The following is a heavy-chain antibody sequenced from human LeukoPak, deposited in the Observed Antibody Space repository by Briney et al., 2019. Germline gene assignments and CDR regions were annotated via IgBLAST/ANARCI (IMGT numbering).Heavy chain of an antibody. Sequence: SETLSLTCTVSGGSISSGSYYWSWIRQPAGKGLKWIGRIYTSGSTNYNPSLKSRVTISVDTSKNQFSLKLSSVTAADTAVYYCARSRGSYGAFDIWGRGTMVTVSS. J-gene: IGHJ3*02. CDR2: IYTSGST. CDR1: GGSISSGSYY. CDR3: ARSRGSYGAFDI. D-gene: IGHD1-26*01. V-gene: IGHV4-61*02.